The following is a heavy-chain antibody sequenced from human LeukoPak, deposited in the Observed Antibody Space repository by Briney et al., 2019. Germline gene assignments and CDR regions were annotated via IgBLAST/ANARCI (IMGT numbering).Heavy chain of an antibody. CDR3: ARIGAGYSSGWYYFDY. J-gene: IGHJ4*02. CDR2: ISGSGGST. V-gene: IGHV3-23*01. D-gene: IGHD6-19*01. Sequence: GGSLRLSCAASGFTFSSYAMSWVRQAPGKGLEWVSAISGSGGSTYYADPVKGRFTISRDNSKNTLYLQMNSLRAEDTAVYYCARIGAGYSSGWYYFDYWGQGTLVTVSS. CDR1: GFTFSSYA.